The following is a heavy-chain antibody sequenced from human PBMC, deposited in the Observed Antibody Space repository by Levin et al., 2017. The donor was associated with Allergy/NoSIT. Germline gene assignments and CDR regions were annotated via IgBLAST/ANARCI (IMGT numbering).Heavy chain of an antibody. CDR3: AKVVWSPYWATDV. J-gene: IGHJ6*02. V-gene: IGHV3-23*01. Sequence: TFSTCPISWVRQAPGKGLEWVSSISNGGGSTYSADSVKGRFTISRDNSKNTLYLQMNSLRAEDTAIYYCAKVVWSPYWATDVWGQGTTVTVSS. D-gene: IGHD3-3*01. CDR1: TFSTCP. CDR2: ISNGGGST.